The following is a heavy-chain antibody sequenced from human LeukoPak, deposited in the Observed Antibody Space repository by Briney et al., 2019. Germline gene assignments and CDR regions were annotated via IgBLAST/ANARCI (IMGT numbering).Heavy chain of an antibody. Sequence: SETLSLTCAVYVGSFGGYYWSWIRQPPGKGLEWIGQINHSGSTNYNPSLKSRVTISVDTSKNQFSQKLNSVTAADTAVYYCARGDSNFPFDYWGQGTLVPVSS. CDR3: ARGDSNFPFDY. D-gene: IGHD4-11*01. CDR1: VGSFGGYY. V-gene: IGHV4-34*01. CDR2: INHSGST. J-gene: IGHJ4*02.